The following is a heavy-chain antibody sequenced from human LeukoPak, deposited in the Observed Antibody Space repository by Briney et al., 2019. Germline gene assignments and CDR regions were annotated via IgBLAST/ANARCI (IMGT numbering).Heavy chain of an antibody. V-gene: IGHV1-2*02. CDR3: AGEYCSGGTCRRGFDY. CDR1: GYTFTGYY. CDR2: INPNSGDT. D-gene: IGHD2-15*01. J-gene: IGHJ4*02. Sequence: ASVKLSCKASGYTFTGYYMHWVRQAPGRGLEYMGWINPNSGDTNHAQNFQGRVTLTRDTFISTAYMELSSLRSDDSALYYCAGEYCSGGTCRRGFDYWGQGTLVTVSS.